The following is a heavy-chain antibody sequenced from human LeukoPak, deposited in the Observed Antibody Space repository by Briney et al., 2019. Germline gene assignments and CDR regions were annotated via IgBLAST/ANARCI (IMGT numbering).Heavy chain of an antibody. V-gene: IGHV4-59*12. CDR1: GGSISSYY. CDR2: IYYSGST. Sequence: SETLSLTCTVSGGSISSYYWSWIRQPPGKGLEWIGYIYYSGSTNYNPSLKSRVTISVDTSKNQFSLKLSSVTAADTAVYYCARGAMVRGVIPRHYYFDYWGQGTLVTVSS. D-gene: IGHD3-10*01. J-gene: IGHJ4*02. CDR3: ARGAMVRGVIPRHYYFDY.